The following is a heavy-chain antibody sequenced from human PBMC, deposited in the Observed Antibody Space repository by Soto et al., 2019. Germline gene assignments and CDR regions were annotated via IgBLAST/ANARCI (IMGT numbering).Heavy chain of an antibody. Sequence: SETLSLTCTVSGGSVSSSSFFWGCIRQSPGKELEWIGSIYYSGTTYYNPSLKSRVTISVDTSKSQFSLKVSSVTAADTAVYYCGRHPATSETYFYGMDVWGQGTTVTVSS. V-gene: IGHV4-39*01. CDR2: IYYSGTT. J-gene: IGHJ6*02. CDR3: GRHPATSETYFYGMDV. CDR1: GGSVSSSSFF.